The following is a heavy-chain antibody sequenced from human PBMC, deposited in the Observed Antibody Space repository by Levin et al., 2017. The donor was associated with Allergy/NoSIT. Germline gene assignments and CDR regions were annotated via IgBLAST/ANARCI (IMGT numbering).Heavy chain of an antibody. D-gene: IGHD3-10*01. CDR2: IIPIFGTA. CDR1: GGTFSSFV. J-gene: IGHJ3*02. Sequence: GASVKVSCKASGGTFSSFVVSWVRQAPGQGPEWMGGIIPIFGTAKYAQKFQGRVTITADESTSTAYMELSSLRSEDTAVYYCASLHKWGYGSGDAFDIWGQGTMVTVSS. CDR3: ASLHKWGYGSGDAFDI. V-gene: IGHV1-69*13.